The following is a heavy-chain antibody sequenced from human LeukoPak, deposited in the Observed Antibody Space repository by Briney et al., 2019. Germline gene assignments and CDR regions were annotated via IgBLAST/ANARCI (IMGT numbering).Heavy chain of an antibody. CDR2: ISGSGGST. CDR1: GFTFSDYY. CDR3: AKDPDVVVAANPFDY. V-gene: IGHV3-23*01. D-gene: IGHD2-15*01. J-gene: IGHJ4*02. Sequence: PGGSLRLSCAASGFTFSDYYMSWIRQAPGKGLEWVSAISGSGGSTYYADSVKGRFTISRDNSKNTLYLQMNSLRAEDTAVYYCAKDPDVVVAANPFDYWGQGTLVTVSS.